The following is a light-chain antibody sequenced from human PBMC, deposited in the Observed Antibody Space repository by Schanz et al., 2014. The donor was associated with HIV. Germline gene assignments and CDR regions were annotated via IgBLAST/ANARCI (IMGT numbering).Light chain of an antibody. V-gene: IGKV3-20*01. Sequence: EIVLTQSPGSLSLSPGERATLSCRASQSISSSYLAWYQQKPGQAPRLLIHGASSRATDIPDRFSGSGSGTDFTLTISRLEPEDFAVYYCQQYGSSPPTFGPGTKVEIK. CDR3: QQYGSSPPT. J-gene: IGKJ3*01. CDR1: QSISSSY. CDR2: GAS.